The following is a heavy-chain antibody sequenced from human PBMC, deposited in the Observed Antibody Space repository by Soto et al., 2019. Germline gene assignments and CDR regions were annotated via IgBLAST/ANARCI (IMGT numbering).Heavy chain of an antibody. V-gene: IGHV3-30*03. CDR2: ISYDGSNK. Sequence: GGSLRLSCAASGFTFSSYGMHWVRQAPGKGLEWVAVISYDGSNKYYADSVKGRFTISRDNSKNTLYLQMNSLRAEDTAAYYCASAVRGWRSPNWLDPWGQGTLVTVSS. D-gene: IGHD3-10*01. J-gene: IGHJ5*02. CDR3: ASAVRGWRSPNWLDP. CDR1: GFTFSSYG.